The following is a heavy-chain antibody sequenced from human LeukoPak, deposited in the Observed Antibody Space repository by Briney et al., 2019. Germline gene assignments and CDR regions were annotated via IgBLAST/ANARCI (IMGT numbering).Heavy chain of an antibody. D-gene: IGHD5-18*01. Sequence: ASVKVSCKASGYTSTSYYMHWVRQAPGQGLEWMGIINPSGGSTSYAQKFQGRVTMTRDTSTSTVYMELSSLRSEDTAVYYCASTRRVQGYSYGYNYWGQGTLVTVSS. CDR1: GYTSTSYY. CDR3: ASTRRVQGYSYGYNY. CDR2: INPSGGST. V-gene: IGHV1-46*01. J-gene: IGHJ4*02.